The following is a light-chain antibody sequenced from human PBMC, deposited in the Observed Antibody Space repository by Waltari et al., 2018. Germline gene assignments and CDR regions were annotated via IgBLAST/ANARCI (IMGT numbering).Light chain of an antibody. CDR2: KAS. V-gene: IGKV1-5*03. Sequence: DIQMTQSPSTLSASVGDRVPIPCRTSQNINSWLAWYQQKPGKAPKLLIYKASSLESGVPSRFSGSGSGTEFTLTITSLQPDDFATYFCQHYNNYSPWTFGQGTKVEVK. J-gene: IGKJ1*01. CDR1: QNINSW. CDR3: QHYNNYSPWT.